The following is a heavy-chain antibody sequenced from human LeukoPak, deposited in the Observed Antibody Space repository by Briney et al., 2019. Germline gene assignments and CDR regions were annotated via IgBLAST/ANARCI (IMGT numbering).Heavy chain of an antibody. CDR1: GGSISSYH. CDR2: IHYSGSS. D-gene: IGHD2-15*01. CDR3: ARHDWRGGAFDI. Sequence: SETLSLTCTVSGGSISSYHWSWIRQPPGKGLEWLGYIHYSGSSNYNPSLKSRVTISVGTSNNQFSLKLSSVTAADTAVYHCARHDWRGGAFDIWGQGTMVTASS. V-gene: IGHV4-59*08. J-gene: IGHJ3*02.